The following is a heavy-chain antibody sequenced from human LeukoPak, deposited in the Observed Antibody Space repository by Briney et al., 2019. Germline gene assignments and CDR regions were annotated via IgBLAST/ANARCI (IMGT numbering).Heavy chain of an antibody. Sequence: PSKTLSLTCAVYGGSFSGYYWSWIRQPPGKGLEWIGEINHSGSTNYNPSLKSRVTISVDTSKNQFSLKLSSVTAADTAVYYCARGKTYYYDSSGYSYWGQGTLVTVSS. CDR3: ARGKTYYYDSSGYSY. V-gene: IGHV4-34*01. CDR1: GGSFSGYY. D-gene: IGHD3-22*01. J-gene: IGHJ4*02. CDR2: INHSGST.